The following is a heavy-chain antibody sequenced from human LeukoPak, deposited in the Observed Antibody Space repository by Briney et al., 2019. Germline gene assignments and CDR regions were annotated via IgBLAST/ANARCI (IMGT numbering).Heavy chain of an antibody. D-gene: IGHD3-9*01. CDR2: IYYSGST. Sequence: PSETLSLTCTVSGGSISSYYWSWIRQPPGKGLEWIGYIYYSGSTNYNPSLKSRVTISVDTSKNQFSLKLSSVTAADTAAYYCARGLRDFDWLLYGYWGQGTLVTVSS. J-gene: IGHJ4*02. CDR3: ARGLRDFDWLLYGY. CDR1: GGSISSYY. V-gene: IGHV4-59*01.